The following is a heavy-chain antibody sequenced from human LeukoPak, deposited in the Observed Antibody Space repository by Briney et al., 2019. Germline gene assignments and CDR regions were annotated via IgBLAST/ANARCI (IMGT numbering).Heavy chain of an antibody. CDR1: GYTFTGYY. Sequence: ASVKVSCKASGYTFTGYYMHWVRQAPGQGLEWMGWINPKSGGTNYAQNFQGRVTMTRDTSISTVYMELSGLTSDDRAVYYCVRDAIAAAGTGGWGQGTLVTVSS. CDR3: VRDAIAAAGTGG. V-gene: IGHV1-2*02. D-gene: IGHD6-13*01. J-gene: IGHJ4*02. CDR2: INPKSGGT.